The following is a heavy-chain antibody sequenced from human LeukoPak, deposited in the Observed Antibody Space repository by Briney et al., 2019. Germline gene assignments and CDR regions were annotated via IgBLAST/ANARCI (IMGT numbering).Heavy chain of an antibody. Sequence: GGSLRLSCAASGFTFSSYAMDWVRQAPGKGLEWVAFISYDGSRIYYADSVKGRFTISRDNSKNSLYLQMNTLRGGDTAVYFCARDPDYGGNIYYFDYWGQGTLVTVSS. D-gene: IGHD4-17*01. CDR3: ARDPDYGGNIYYFDY. J-gene: IGHJ4*02. V-gene: IGHV3-30-3*01. CDR1: GFTFSSYA. CDR2: ISYDGSRI.